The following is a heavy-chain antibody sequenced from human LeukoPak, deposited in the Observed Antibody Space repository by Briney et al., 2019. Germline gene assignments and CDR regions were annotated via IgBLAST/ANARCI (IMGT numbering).Heavy chain of an antibody. J-gene: IGHJ3*02. D-gene: IGHD6-19*01. CDR1: GGSISSYY. Sequence: SSETLSLTCTVSGGSISSYYWSWIRQPPGKGLEWIGYIYYSGSTNYNPSLKSRATISVDTSKNQFSLKLSSVTAADTAVYYCASISGWSNDDAFDIWGQGTMVTVSS. V-gene: IGHV4-59*01. CDR2: IYYSGST. CDR3: ASISGWSNDDAFDI.